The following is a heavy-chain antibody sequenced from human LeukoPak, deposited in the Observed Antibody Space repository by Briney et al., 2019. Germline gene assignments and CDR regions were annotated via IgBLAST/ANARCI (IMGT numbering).Heavy chain of an antibody. D-gene: IGHD1-1*01. J-gene: IGHJ3*01. CDR2: IGGSGDSR. Sequence: PGGSLRLSCAASGYSFASFAMSWVRQAPGKGLEWVSGIGGSGDSRFYAAAVAGRFAISSEISKNTVYLQMMSLTAEDTAIYYCAKTRYNWKSPDAFDVWGQGTMVTVSS. V-gene: IGHV3-23*01. CDR3: AKTRYNWKSPDAFDV. CDR1: GYSFASFA.